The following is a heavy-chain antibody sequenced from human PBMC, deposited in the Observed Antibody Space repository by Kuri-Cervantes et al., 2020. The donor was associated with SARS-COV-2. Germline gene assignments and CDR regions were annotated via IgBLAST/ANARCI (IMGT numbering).Heavy chain of an antibody. D-gene: IGHD6-13*01. CDR3: ASRRAGAAAGIWGWFDP. J-gene: IGHJ5*02. Sequence: GGSLRLSCAASGFTFSSYAMHWVRQAPGKGLEWVSSISSSSSYIYYADSVKGRFTISRDNAKNSLYLRMNSLRAEDTAVYYCASRRAGAAAGIWGWFDPWGQGTLVTVSS. CDR1: GFTFSSYA. CDR2: ISSSSSYI. V-gene: IGHV3-21*01.